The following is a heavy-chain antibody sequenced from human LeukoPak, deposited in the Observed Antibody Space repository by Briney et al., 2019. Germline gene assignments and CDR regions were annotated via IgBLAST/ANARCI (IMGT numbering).Heavy chain of an antibody. Sequence: PGGSLRLSCAASGFTFDDYAMHWVRQAPGKGLEWVSGISWNSGSIGYADSVKGRFTISRDNAKNSLYLQMNSLRAEDTALYYCAKGLSGDYVFXLADYWGQGTLVTVSS. V-gene: IGHV3-9*01. J-gene: IGHJ4*02. CDR2: ISWNSGSI. CDR1: GFTFDDYA. D-gene: IGHD4-17*01. CDR3: AKGLSGDYVFXLADY.